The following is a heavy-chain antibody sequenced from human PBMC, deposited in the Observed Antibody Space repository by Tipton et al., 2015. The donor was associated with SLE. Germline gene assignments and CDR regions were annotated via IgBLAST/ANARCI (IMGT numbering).Heavy chain of an antibody. D-gene: IGHD6-13*01. Sequence: TLSLTCTVSGGSISNYYWNWIRQPPGKGLEWIGYIYYSGSTNYNPSLKSRVTISADSSKKQFSLDLRSLTAADTAVYYWGRVVKGSSWYWFGPWGQGPLVTVSS. CDR2: IYYSGST. CDR1: GGSISNYY. V-gene: IGHV4-59*01. CDR3: GRVVKGSSWYWFGP. J-gene: IGHJ5*02.